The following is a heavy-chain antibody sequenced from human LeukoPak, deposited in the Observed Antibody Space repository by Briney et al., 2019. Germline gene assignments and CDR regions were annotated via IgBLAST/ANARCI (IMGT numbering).Heavy chain of an antibody. Sequence: PGRSLRLSCAASGFTFSNAWMSWVRQAPGKGLEWVANIKQDGSEKYYVDSVKGRFTISRDNAKNSLYLQMNSLRAEDTAVYYCARDDVEMATIDYWGQGTLVTVSS. J-gene: IGHJ4*02. CDR3: ARDDVEMATIDY. CDR2: IKQDGSEK. V-gene: IGHV3-7*05. CDR1: GFTFSNAW. D-gene: IGHD5-24*01.